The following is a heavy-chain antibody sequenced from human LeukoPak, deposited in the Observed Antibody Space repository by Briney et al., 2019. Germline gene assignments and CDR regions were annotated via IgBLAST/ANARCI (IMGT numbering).Heavy chain of an antibody. D-gene: IGHD3-10*01. J-gene: IGHJ4*02. CDR1: GYTFTSYG. CDR3: ATARFGELLPIDY. Sequence: ASVKVSCKASGYTFTSYGISWVRQAPGQGLEWMGWISAYNGDTNYAQKFQGRVTMATDTSTSTAYMELRSLRSDDTAVYYCATARFGELLPIDYWGQGTLVTVSS. V-gene: IGHV1-18*01. CDR2: ISAYNGDT.